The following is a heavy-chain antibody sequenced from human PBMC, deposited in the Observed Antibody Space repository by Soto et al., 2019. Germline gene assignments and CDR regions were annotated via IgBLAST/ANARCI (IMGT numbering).Heavy chain of an antibody. D-gene: IGHD6-6*01. V-gene: IGHV3-30-3*01. Sequence: TGGSLRLSFAAPGFTFRSYSMHWVRQAPGKGLEWVAVISYDGSNKYYADSVEGRFTISRDNSKNTLYLQMNSLRAEDTAVYYCARDLSSSSLDYWGQGTLVTSPQ. CDR3: ARDLSSSSLDY. J-gene: IGHJ4*02. CDR2: ISYDGSNK. CDR1: GFTFRSYS.